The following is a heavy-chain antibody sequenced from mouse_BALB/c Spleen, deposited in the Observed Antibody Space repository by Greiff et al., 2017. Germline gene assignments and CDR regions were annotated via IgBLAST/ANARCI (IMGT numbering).Heavy chain of an antibody. CDR3: ARRGGNYGYYAMDY. CDR1: GYAFSSSW. V-gene: IGHV1-82*01. D-gene: IGHD2-1*01. CDR2: IYPGDGDT. J-gene: IGHJ4*01. Sequence: QVQLKQSGPELVKPGASVKISCKASGYAFSSSWMNWVKQRPGQGLEWIGRIYPGDGDTNYNGKFKGKATLTADKSSSTAYMQLSSLTSVDSAVYFCARRGGNYGYYAMDYWGQGTSVTVSS.